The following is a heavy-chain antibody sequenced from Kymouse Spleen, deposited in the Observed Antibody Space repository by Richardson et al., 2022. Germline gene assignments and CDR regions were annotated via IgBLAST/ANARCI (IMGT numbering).Heavy chain of an antibody. CDR1: GFTFSSYG. J-gene: IGHJ2*01. V-gene: IGHV3-33*01. CDR3: AREGGETVTSLRYWYFDL. D-gene: IGHD4-11,IGHD4-11*01. CDR2: IWYDGSNK. Sequence: QVQLVESGGGVVQPGRSLRLSCAASGFTFSSYGMHWVRQAPGKGLEWVAVIWYDGSNKYYADSVKGRFTISRDNSKNTLYLQMNSLRAEDTAVYYCAREGGETVTSLRYWYFDLWGRGTLVTVSS.